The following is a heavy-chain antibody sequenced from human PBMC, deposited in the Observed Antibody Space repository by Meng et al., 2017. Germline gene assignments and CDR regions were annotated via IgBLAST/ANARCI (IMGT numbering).Heavy chain of an antibody. CDR2: INHSGST. D-gene: IGHD1-1*01. J-gene: IGHJ5*02. V-gene: IGHV4-34*01. Sequence: QGQPTQGGVGRLKPSETLSLTCAVYGGSFSGYYWSWIRQPPGKGLEWIGEINHSGSTNYNPSLKSRVTISVDTSKNQFSLKLSSVTAADTAVYYCARERPRYNWNDKLESTPRFDPWGQGTLVTVSS. CDR1: GGSFSGYY. CDR3: ARERPRYNWNDKLESTPRFDP.